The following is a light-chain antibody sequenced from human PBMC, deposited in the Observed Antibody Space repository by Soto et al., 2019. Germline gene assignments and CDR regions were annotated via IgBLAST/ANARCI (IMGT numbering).Light chain of an antibody. J-gene: IGKJ3*01. CDR1: QSVSSY. V-gene: IGKV3-11*01. Sequence: EIVLTHSPATLSLSPGERATLSCRASQSVSSYLAVYQQKPGQAPRLLIYDASNRATGIPARFSGSGSGTDFTLTISSLEPDDFAVYYCQQRSNWPPNFGPGTKVDIK. CDR3: QQRSNWPPN. CDR2: DAS.